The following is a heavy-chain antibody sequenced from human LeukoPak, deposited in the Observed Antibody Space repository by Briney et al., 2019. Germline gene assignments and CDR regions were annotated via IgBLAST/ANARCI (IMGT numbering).Heavy chain of an antibody. CDR2: INPNGGGT. V-gene: IGHV1-2*02. J-gene: IGHJ3*02. D-gene: IGHD2-2*02. Sequence: ASVKVSCKASGYTLTGYYMHWVRQAPGQGLEWMGWINPNGGGTNYAQKFQGRVTMTRDTSISTAYMELSRLTSDDTAVYYCARERGYCSSTNCYTSDAFDIWGQGTMVTVSS. CDR3: ARERGYCSSTNCYTSDAFDI. CDR1: GYTLTGYY.